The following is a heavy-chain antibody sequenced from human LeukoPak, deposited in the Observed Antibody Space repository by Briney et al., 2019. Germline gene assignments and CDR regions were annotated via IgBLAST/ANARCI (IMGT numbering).Heavy chain of an antibody. CDR3: TRDIGDFVSDF. CDR2: IHYGGTT. Sequence: SETLSLTCTVSGGSIGSGYYWAWIRQPPGKGLEWIGSIHYGGTTHFNPSLQSRVTISADTSKNQFALDLRSVTAADTAVYYCTRDIGDFVSDFWGQGTLVTVSS. J-gene: IGHJ4*02. D-gene: IGHD2-21*02. V-gene: IGHV4-39*02. CDR1: GGSIGSGYY.